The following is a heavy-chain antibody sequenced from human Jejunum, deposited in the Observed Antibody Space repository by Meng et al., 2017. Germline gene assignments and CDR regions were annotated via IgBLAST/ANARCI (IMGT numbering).Heavy chain of an antibody. CDR1: A. D-gene: IGHD3-10*01. CDR3: ARDDTHGSFD. J-gene: IGHJ4*02. Sequence: QVQLVQSGAEMKKPGSSVRVSCMASAISWVRQSSGQGLEWMGWINTNTGNPTYAQGFAGQFVFSLDTSVSTAYLHISSLKAEDTAIYYCARDDTHGSFDWGQGTLVTVSS. CDR2: INTNTGNP. V-gene: IGHV7-4-1*02.